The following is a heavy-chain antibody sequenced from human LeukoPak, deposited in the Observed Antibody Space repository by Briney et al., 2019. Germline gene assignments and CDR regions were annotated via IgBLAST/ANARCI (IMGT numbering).Heavy chain of an antibody. J-gene: IGHJ4*02. V-gene: IGHV3-15*01. D-gene: IGHD1-26*01. CDR3: TNTLGWELLRSDY. Sequence: GGSLRLSCAASGFTSSNAWMSWVRQAPGKGLEWVGRIKSKTDGGTTDYAAPVKGRFTISRDDSKNTLCLQMNSLKTEDTAVYYCTNTLGWELLRSDYWGQGTLVTVSS. CDR1: GFTSSNAW. CDR2: IKSKTDGGTT.